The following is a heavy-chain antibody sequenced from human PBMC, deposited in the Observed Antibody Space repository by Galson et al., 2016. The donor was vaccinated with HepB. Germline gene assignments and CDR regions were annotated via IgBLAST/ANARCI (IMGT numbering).Heavy chain of an antibody. V-gene: IGHV3-53*01. CDR1: GFTVSSNY. CDR3: ARGFRLGDLSSPRERDAFDM. J-gene: IGHJ3*02. CDR2: IYNGGNT. D-gene: IGHD3-16*02. Sequence: SLRLSCAASGFTVSSNYMNRVRQAPGKGLEWVSVIYNGGNTYYADSVKGRFTISRDNSKNTLYRQMNSLRAEDTAVYYCARGFRLGDLSSPRERDAFDMWGQGTMVTVSS.